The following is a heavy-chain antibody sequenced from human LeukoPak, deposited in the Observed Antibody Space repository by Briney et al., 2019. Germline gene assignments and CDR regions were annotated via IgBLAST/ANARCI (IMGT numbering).Heavy chain of an antibody. CDR1: GFTFSSYS. V-gene: IGHV3-48*01. CDR3: ARKTLHPFDY. J-gene: IGHJ4*02. Sequence: GGSLRLSCAASGFTFSSYSMNWVRQAPGKGLEWVSYISSSSSTIYYADSVKGRFTISRDNAKNSLYLQMNSLRAEDTAVYYCARKTLHPFDYWGQGTLVTVSS. CDR2: ISSSSSTI.